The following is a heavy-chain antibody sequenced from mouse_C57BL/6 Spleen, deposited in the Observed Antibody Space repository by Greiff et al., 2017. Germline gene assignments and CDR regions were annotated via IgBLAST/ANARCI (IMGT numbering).Heavy chain of an antibody. J-gene: IGHJ2*02. D-gene: IGHD4-1*02. CDR3: ARGQLLPFDY. Sequence: EVQLVESGGGLVKPGGSLKLSCAASGFTFSSYAMSWVRQTPEKRLEWVATISDGGSYTYYPDNVKGRFTISRDNAKNNQYLQMSHLRSEDTAMYCCARGQLLPFDYWGQGTSLTVSS. V-gene: IGHV5-4*01. CDR2: ISDGGSYT. CDR1: GFTFSSYA.